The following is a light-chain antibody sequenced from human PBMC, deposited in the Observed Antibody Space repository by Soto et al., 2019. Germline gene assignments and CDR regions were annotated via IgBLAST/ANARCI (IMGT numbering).Light chain of an antibody. Sequence: QSVLTQPPSVSGAPGQRVTLSCTGSSSTIGAGYDVHWYQQLPGTAPKLLIYGNSNRPSGVPDRFSGSKSGTSASLAITGLQAADGAYYYCQSYYSSLSGYVFGTGTKLTVL. CDR1: SSTIGAGYD. CDR2: GNS. V-gene: IGLV1-40*01. CDR3: QSYYSSLSGYV. J-gene: IGLJ1*01.